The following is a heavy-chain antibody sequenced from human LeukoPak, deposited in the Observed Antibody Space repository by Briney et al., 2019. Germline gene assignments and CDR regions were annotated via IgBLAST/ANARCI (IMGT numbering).Heavy chain of an antibody. D-gene: IGHD3-10*01. CDR2: ISSSSSTI. Sequence: SGGPLRLSCAASGFTFSGYSMNWVRQAPGKGLEWVSYISSSSSTIYYADSVKGRFTISRDNAKNSLYLQMNSLRDEDTAVYYCARSMVRGGYAFDIWGQGTMVTVSS. J-gene: IGHJ3*02. CDR3: ARSMVRGGYAFDI. V-gene: IGHV3-48*02. CDR1: GFTFSGYS.